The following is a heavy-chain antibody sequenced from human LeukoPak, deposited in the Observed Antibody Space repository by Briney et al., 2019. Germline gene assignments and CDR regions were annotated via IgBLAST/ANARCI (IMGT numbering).Heavy chain of an antibody. V-gene: IGHV4-59*01. J-gene: IGHJ6*02. CDR3: AREARYYDSSGYYASYGMDV. D-gene: IGHD3-22*01. Sequence: SETLSLTCTVSGGSISSYYWSWIRQPPGKGLEWIGYIYYSGSTNYNPSLKRRVTISVDTSKNQFSLKLSSVTAADTAVYYCAREARYYDSSGYYASYGMDVWGQGTTVTVSS. CDR1: GGSISSYY. CDR2: IYYSGST.